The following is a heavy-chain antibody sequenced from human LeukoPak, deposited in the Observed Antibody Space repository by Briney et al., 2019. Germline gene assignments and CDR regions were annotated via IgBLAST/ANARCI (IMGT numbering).Heavy chain of an antibody. V-gene: IGHV1-18*01. J-gene: IGHJ4*02. D-gene: IGHD3-9*01. CDR3: ARVKGVLRYFDWLFRPFDY. Sequence: ASVTVSCKASGYTFTSYGISWVRQAPGQGLEWMGWISAYNGNTNYAQKLQGRVAMTTDTSTSTAYMELRSLRSDDTAVYYCARVKGVLRYFDWLFRPFDYWGQGTLVTVSS. CDR2: ISAYNGNT. CDR1: GYTFTSYG.